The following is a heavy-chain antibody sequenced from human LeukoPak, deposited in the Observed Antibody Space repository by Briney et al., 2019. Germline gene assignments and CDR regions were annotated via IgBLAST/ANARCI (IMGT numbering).Heavy chain of an antibody. J-gene: IGHJ3*02. CDR3: ARDYPEAFDI. CDR2: IYYSGST. Sequence: MASETLSLTCTVSGGSISSGGYYWSWIRQHPGKGLEWIGYIYYSGSTYYNPSLKSRVTISVDTSKNQFSLKLSSVTAADTAVYYCARDYPEAFDIWGQGTMVTVSS. CDR1: GGSISSGGYY. V-gene: IGHV4-31*03.